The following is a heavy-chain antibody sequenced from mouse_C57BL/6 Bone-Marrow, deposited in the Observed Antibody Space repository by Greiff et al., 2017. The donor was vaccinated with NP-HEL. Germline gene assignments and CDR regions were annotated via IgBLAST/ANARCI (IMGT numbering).Heavy chain of an antibody. CDR2: INPNYGTT. CDR1: GYSFTDYN. Sequence: VQLKQSGPELVKPGASVQISCKASGYSFTDYNMNWVKQSNGKSLEWIGVINPNYGTTSYNQKFKGKATLTVDQSSSTAYMQLNSLTSEDSAVYYCATTVVAHYYAMDYWGQGTSVTVSS. D-gene: IGHD1-1*01. CDR3: ATTVVAHYYAMDY. J-gene: IGHJ4*01. V-gene: IGHV1-39*01.